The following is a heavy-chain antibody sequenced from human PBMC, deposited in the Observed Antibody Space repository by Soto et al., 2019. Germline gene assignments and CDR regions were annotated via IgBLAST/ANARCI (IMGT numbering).Heavy chain of an antibody. D-gene: IGHD2-15*01. Sequence: QVRLVQSGAEVKKPGSSVKVSCKVSGGTFSKYSLSWVRQTPGQGLEWMGGITPFVDTSNYAQRFLGRVTITADKSTNSSLLKVRGLNSENTALYFCAITIYCNGSSCFSRHYYGMDVWGQGTTVTVSS. J-gene: IGHJ6*02. CDR1: GGTFSKYS. CDR2: ITPFVDTS. V-gene: IGHV1-69*06. CDR3: AITIYCNGSSCFSRHYYGMDV.